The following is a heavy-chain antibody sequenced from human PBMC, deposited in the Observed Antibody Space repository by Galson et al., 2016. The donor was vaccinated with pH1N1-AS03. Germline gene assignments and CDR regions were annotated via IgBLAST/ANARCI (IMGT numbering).Heavy chain of an antibody. CDR1: GYDFNKYG. CDR2: ISGDSSQT. V-gene: IGHV1-18*01. CDR3: ARGSGTSATTSLPY. J-gene: IGHJ4*02. Sequence: SVKVSCKASGYDFNKYGITWVRQAPGQGLEWVGWISGDSSQTKSAQIVQNRVTLTTDTSTSTAYLEMRSLRPDDTAVYYCARGSGTSATTSLPYWGQGTLVTVSS. D-gene: IGHD2-15*01.